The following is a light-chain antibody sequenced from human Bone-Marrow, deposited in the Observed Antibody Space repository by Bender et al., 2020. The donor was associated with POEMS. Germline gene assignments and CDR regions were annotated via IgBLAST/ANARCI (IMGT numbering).Light chain of an antibody. CDR3: SSYTTSGTHV. Sequence: QSALTQPASVSGSPGQSIIISCTGTNSDVGGYNFAPWFNTSPGKAPKPIIYEVSNRPSGVSNRFSGSKSDNTASLTISGLQAEDEADYYCSSYTTSGTHVFGGGTKLTVL. CDR1: NSDVGGYNF. V-gene: IGLV2-14*01. CDR2: EVS. J-gene: IGLJ3*02.